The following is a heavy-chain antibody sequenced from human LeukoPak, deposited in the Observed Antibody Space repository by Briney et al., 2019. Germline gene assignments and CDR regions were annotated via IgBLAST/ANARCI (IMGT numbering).Heavy chain of an antibody. Sequence: GGSLRLSCAASGFTFSTYAMSWARQAPGKGLEWVASINHNGNVNYYVDSVKGRFTISRDNAKNSLYLQMSNLRAEDTAVYFCARGGGLDVWGQGATVTVSS. V-gene: IGHV3-7*03. CDR2: INHNGNVN. D-gene: IGHD3-16*01. CDR1: GFTFSTYA. CDR3: ARGGGLDV. J-gene: IGHJ6*02.